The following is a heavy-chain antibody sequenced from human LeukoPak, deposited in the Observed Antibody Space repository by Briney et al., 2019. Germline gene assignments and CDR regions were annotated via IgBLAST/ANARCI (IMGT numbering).Heavy chain of an antibody. D-gene: IGHD5-18*01. CDR1: GYLFKYNY. CDR3: ARDRMDTAMGSYLDN. CDR2: INPSGDST. J-gene: IGHJ4*02. Sequence: ASVKVSCKASGYLFKYNYIHWVRQAPGQGLEWMGMINPSGDSTTYAQQFQGRLTMSSDTSTRTVYVELSSLRSEDTAVCFCARDRMDTAMGSYLDNWSQGTLVTISS. V-gene: IGHV1-46*02.